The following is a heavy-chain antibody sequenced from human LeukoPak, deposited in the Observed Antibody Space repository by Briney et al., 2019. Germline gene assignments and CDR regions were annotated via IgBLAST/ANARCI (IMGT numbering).Heavy chain of an antibody. V-gene: IGHV1-69*01. CDR3: ARGQRGYSGYLDAFDI. CDR1: GGTFSSYA. CDR2: IIPIFGTA. J-gene: IGHJ3*02. D-gene: IGHD5-12*01. Sequence: SVTVSCKASGGTFSSYAISWVRQAPGPGLEWMGVIIPIFGTANYAQKFQGRVTITADESTSTAYMELSSLRSEDTAVYYCARGQRGYSGYLDAFDIWGQGTMVTVSS.